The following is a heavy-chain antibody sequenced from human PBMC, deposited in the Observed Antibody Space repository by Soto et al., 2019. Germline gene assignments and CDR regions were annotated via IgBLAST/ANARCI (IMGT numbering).Heavy chain of an antibody. D-gene: IGHD2-2*02. CDR1: GGTFSSYA. Sequence: QVQLVQSGAEVKKPGSSVKVSCTASGGTFSSYAISWVRQAPGQGLEWMGGIIPIFGTANYAQKFQGRVTITADESTSTAYMELSSLSSEDAAVYYCGKYQLLYHPYYDYGMDVWGQGTTVTVSS. V-gene: IGHV1-69*01. J-gene: IGHJ6*02. CDR3: GKYQLLYHPYYDYGMDV. CDR2: IIPIFGTA.